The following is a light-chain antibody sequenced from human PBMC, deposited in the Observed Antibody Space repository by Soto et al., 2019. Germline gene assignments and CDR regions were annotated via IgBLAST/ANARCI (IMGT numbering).Light chain of an antibody. CDR1: TSDIGSNT. CDR2: ANN. V-gene: IGLV1-44*01. Sequence: QSVLTQPPSASGTPGQKITISCSGSTSDIGSNTVNWYQQVPGTAPKLLICANNQRPSGVPDRFSGSKSGTSASLAISGLQSEDEADYYCEAWDDSLNGPVFGGGTKVTVL. J-gene: IGLJ3*02. CDR3: EAWDDSLNGPV.